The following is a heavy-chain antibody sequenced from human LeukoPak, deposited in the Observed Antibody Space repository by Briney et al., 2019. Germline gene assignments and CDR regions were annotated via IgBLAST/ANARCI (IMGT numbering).Heavy chain of an antibody. CDR3: ARRGGDYFDY. CDR1: GFTFSDYW. J-gene: IGHJ4*02. Sequence: GGSLRLSCAASGFTFSDYWVHWVRQAPGKGLVWVSRINTDGTSIAYADSVKGRFSIPRDNAKNTLYLQMNSLRAEDTAVYYCARRGGDYFDYWGQGTLVTVSS. D-gene: IGHD4-17*01. CDR2: INTDGTSI. V-gene: IGHV3-74*01.